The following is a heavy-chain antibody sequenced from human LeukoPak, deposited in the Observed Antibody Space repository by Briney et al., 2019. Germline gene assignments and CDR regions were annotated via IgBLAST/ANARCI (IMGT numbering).Heavy chain of an antibody. CDR1: GFTFSSYA. V-gene: IGHV3-30*04. CDR3: ARDYRADSGYGDFDY. Sequence: PGGSLRLSCAASGFTFSSYAMHWVRQAPGKGLEWVAVISYDGSNKYYADSVKGRFTISRDNSKNTLYLQMNSLRAEDTAVYYCARDYRADSGYGDFDYWAREPWSPSPQ. J-gene: IGHJ4*02. CDR2: ISYDGSNK. D-gene: IGHD5-12*01.